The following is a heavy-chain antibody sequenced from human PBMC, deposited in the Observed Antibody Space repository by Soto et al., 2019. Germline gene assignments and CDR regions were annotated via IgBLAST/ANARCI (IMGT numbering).Heavy chain of an antibody. V-gene: IGHV3-13*01. CDR2: IGTAGDT. J-gene: IGHJ4*02. CDR3: ARGLVGATAIDY. D-gene: IGHD1-26*01. CDR1: GFTFSSYD. Sequence: EVQLVESGGGLVQPGGSLRLSCAASGFTFSSYDMHWVRQATGKGLEWVSAIGTAGDTYYPGSVKGRFTISRENAKNSLYLRMNSLRAGDTAVYYCARGLVGATAIDYWGQGTLVTVSS.